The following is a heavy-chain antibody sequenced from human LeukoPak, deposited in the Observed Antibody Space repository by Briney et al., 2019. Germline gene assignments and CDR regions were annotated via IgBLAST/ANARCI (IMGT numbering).Heavy chain of an antibody. CDR1: GGSISSSSYY. Sequence: SETLSLTCTVSGGSISSSSYYWGWIRQPPGKGLEWIGSIYYSGSTYYNPSLKSRVTISVDTSKNQFSLKLSSVTAADTAVYYCASTGYGSGSYYLNWFDPWGQGTLVTVSS. CDR2: IYYSGST. V-gene: IGHV4-39*01. CDR3: ASTGYGSGSYYLNWFDP. J-gene: IGHJ5*02. D-gene: IGHD3-10*01.